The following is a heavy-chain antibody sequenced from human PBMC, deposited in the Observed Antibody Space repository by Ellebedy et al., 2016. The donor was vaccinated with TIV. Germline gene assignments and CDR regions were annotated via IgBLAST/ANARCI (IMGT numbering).Heavy chain of an antibody. CDR1: GFTFSSNV. CDR2: INEDGTKK. Sequence: GGSLRLSCAASGFTFSSNVMTWVRQAPGRGLEWVANINEDGTKKHYVDSVKGRFTISRDNAGNSLYLQMNSLGAEDTAVYYCARAIYSASYLWGRGTLVTVSS. V-gene: IGHV3-7*01. CDR3: ARAIYSASYL. J-gene: IGHJ2*01. D-gene: IGHD4-11*01.